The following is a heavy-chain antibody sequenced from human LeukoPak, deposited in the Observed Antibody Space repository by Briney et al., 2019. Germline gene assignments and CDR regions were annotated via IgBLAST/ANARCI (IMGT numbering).Heavy chain of an antibody. CDR1: GGSFSGYY. V-gene: IGHV4-34*01. CDR2: INHSGST. Sequence: SETLSLTCAVYGGSFSGYYWSWIRQPPGKGLEWIGEINHSGSTNYNPSLKSRVTISVDTPKNQFSLKLSSVTAADTAVYYCARGGVVVPAAPYYYYGMDVWGKGTTVTVSS. CDR3: ARGGVVVPAAPYYYYGMDV. D-gene: IGHD2-2*01. J-gene: IGHJ6*04.